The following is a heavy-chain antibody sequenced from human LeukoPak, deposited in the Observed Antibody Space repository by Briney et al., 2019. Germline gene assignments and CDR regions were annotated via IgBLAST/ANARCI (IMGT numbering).Heavy chain of an antibody. D-gene: IGHD1-26*01. J-gene: IGHJ4*02. V-gene: IGHV4-30-4*08. CDR3: ARVYSGSFYLDY. Sequence: SETLSLTCTVSVGSISSGDYYWSWIRQPPGKGLEWIGYIYYSGSTYYNPSLKSRVTISVDTSKNQFSLKLSSVTAADTAVYYCARVYSGSFYLDYWGQGTLVTVSS. CDR2: IYYSGST. CDR1: VGSISSGDYY.